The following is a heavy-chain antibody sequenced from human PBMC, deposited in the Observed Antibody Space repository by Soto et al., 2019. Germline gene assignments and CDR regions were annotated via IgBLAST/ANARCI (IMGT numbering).Heavy chain of an antibody. Sequence: QVQLQESGPGLVKPSQTLSLTCTVSGGSISSGGYYWSWIRQHPGKGLEWIGYIYYSGSTYYNPSLKSRVTISVDTSKNQFSLKLSSVTAADTAVYYCARDSLGYCISTSCYAFYYYYGMDVWGQGTTVTVSS. D-gene: IGHD2-2*01. J-gene: IGHJ6*02. CDR3: ARDSLGYCISTSCYAFYYYYGMDV. CDR2: IYYSGST. CDR1: GGSISSGGYY. V-gene: IGHV4-31*03.